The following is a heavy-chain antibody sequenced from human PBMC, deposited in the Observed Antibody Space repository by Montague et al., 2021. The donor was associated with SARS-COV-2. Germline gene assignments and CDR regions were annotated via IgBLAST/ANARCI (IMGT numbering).Heavy chain of an antibody. CDR2: ITGSGSTT. CDR1: DFTFSDYS. D-gene: IGHD2-21*02. CDR3: ARRRIKDILLVLPAPHLDV. Sequence: SLRLSCAASDFTFSDYSMTWVRQAPGKGLEWVSFITGSGSTTYYADPVKGRFTISRDNSRSTLYLQMNSLRVEDTAVYYCARRRIKDILLVLPAPHLDVWGKGTTVTVSS. J-gene: IGHJ6*04. V-gene: IGHV3-23*01.